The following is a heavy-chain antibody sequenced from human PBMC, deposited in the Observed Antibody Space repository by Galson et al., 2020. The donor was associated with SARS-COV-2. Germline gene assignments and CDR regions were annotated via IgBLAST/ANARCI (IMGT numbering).Heavy chain of an antibody. CDR3: ARGGVFWNVYYTNAPFDH. D-gene: IGHD3-3*01. CDR2: INHGGSA. J-gene: IGHJ4*02. V-gene: IGHV4-34*01. CDR1: GGSFSDFY. Sequence: SQTLSLTCAVSGGSFSDFYWHWVRQSPEKGLEWIGKINHGGSADYNPSLESRVTMSVDTSKDQVSLRLSSVTAADTAVYYCARGGVFWNVYYTNAPFDHWGQGTLVTVPS.